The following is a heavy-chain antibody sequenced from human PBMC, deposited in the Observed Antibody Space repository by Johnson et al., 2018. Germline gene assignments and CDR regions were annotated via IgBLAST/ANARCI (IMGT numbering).Heavy chain of an antibody. CDR2: IIPIFGTA. V-gene: IGHV1-69*12. CDR1: GGTFSSYA. D-gene: IGHD4-23*01. CDR3: ARDLWVYGGNSAPSCLQH. J-gene: IGHJ1*01. Sequence: QVQLVQSGAEVKKPGSSVKVSCKASGGTFSSYAISWVRQAPGQGLEWMGGIIPIFGTANYAQKFQGRVTITADESTGTAYRELSSLRSEDTAVYYCARDLWVYGGNSAPSCLQHWGQGTLVTVSS.